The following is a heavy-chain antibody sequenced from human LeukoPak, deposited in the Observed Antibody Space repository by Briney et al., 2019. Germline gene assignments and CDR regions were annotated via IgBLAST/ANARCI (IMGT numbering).Heavy chain of an antibody. CDR3: ARDQLAYSGYDTLFDY. D-gene: IGHD5-12*01. V-gene: IGHV3-30*04. J-gene: IGHJ4*02. Sequence: GGSLRLSCAASGITFNSYAIHWVRQAPGKGLEWVAVISYDGSNKYYAESVKGRFTISRDNSKNTLYLQLNSLRPGDTAVYYCARDQLAYSGYDTLFDYWGQGTLVTVSS. CDR1: GITFNSYA. CDR2: ISYDGSNK.